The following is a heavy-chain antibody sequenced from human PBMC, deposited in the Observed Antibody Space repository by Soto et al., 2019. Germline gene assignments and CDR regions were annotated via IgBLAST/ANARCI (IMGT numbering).Heavy chain of an antibody. D-gene: IGHD1-26*01. CDR3: ARVVGATQMDFDY. J-gene: IGHJ4*02. CDR1: GFTFSSYW. V-gene: IGHV3-7*01. Sequence: EVQLVESGGGLVQPGESLRLSCAASGFTFSSYWMTWVRQAPGKGLEWVANIKQDGSEKYYVDSVMGRFTMSRDNAKNSLYLQMNSLRAEDTAVYYCARVVGATQMDFDYWGQGTLVTVSS. CDR2: IKQDGSEK.